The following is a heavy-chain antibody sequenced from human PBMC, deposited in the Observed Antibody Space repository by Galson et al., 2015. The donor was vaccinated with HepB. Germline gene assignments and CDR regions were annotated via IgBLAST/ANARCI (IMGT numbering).Heavy chain of an antibody. J-gene: IGHJ6*03. CDR1: GGTFSSYA. Sequence: SVKVSCKASGGTFSSYAISWVRQAPGQGLEWMGGIIPIFGTANYAQKFQGRVTTTADESTSTAYMELSSLRSEDTAVYYCAREGTLRADDFWSGYYTGYYYYYMDVWGKGTTVTVSS. V-gene: IGHV1-69*13. CDR2: IIPIFGTA. CDR3: AREGTLRADDFWSGYYTGYYYYYMDV. D-gene: IGHD3-3*01.